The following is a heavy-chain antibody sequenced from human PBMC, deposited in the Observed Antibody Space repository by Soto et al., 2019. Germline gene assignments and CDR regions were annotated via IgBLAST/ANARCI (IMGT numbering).Heavy chain of an antibody. CDR2: IYYSVST. CDR3: ARLYSGSGTVDY. V-gene: IGHV4-39*01. D-gene: IGHD1-26*01. CDR1: GGSISSSSYY. Sequence: LQLQESGPGLVKPSETLSLTFTVSGGSISSSSYYWGWIRQPPGKGLEWIGSIYYSVSTYYNPSLWCRVTLSFDKSKNHFSLKLSSVTAADTAVYYRARLYSGSGTVDYCGQGTLVTVSS. J-gene: IGHJ4*02.